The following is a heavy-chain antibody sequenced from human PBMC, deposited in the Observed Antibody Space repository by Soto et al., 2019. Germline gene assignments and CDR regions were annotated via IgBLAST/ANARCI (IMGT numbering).Heavy chain of an antibody. CDR1: GFTFSSYR. J-gene: IGHJ4*02. Sequence: EVQLVESGGGLVKPGGPRGPSFAASGFTFSSYRLNWVAQAPGKGLEWVSSISSSSSYIYYADSVKGRFTISRDNAKNSLYLQMNSLRAEDTAVYYCARDQPGYSYGYGLGYWGQGTLVTVSS. CDR2: ISSSSSYI. V-gene: IGHV3-21*01. CDR3: ARDQPGYSYGYGLGY. D-gene: IGHD5-18*01.